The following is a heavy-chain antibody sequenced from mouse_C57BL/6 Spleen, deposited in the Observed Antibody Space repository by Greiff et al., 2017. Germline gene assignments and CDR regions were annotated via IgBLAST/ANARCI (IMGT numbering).Heavy chain of an antibody. CDR3: ARSDYYGSSRSWFAY. Sequence: VKLQESGAELVRPGTSVKVSCKASGYAFTNYLIEWVKQRPGQGLEWIGVINPGSGGTNYNEKFKGKATLTADKSSSTAYMQLSSLTSEDSAVYFCARSDYYGSSRSWFAYWGQGTLVTVSA. J-gene: IGHJ3*01. CDR1: GYAFTNYL. V-gene: IGHV1-54*01. CDR2: INPGSGGT. D-gene: IGHD1-1*01.